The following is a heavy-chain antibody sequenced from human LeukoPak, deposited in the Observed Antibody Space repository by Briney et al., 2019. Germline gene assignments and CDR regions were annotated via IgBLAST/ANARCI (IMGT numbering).Heavy chain of an antibody. D-gene: IGHD6-19*01. CDR1: GFTFSSYW. Sequence: GGSLRLSCAASGFTFSSYWMNWVRQAPGKGLEWVAYIKKDGSEKYYVDSVKGRFTISRDNTKSSLYLQMNSLRAEDAAVYYCARHTSGQPFDYWGQGTLVTVSS. CDR3: ARHTSGQPFDY. J-gene: IGHJ4*02. V-gene: IGHV3-7*05. CDR2: IKKDGSEK.